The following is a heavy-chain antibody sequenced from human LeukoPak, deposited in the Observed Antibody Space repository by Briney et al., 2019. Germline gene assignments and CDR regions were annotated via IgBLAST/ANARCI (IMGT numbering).Heavy chain of an antibody. D-gene: IGHD3-9*01. Sequence: GGSLRLSCAASGFIFCSYNMNWVRQAPGKGLEWVSSITASSTAIYSADSVKGRFTISRDNAKNFLYLQMNSLRAEDTAVYYCARTYYDILTGYNPYFDYWGQGILVTVSS. CDR2: ITASSTAI. V-gene: IGHV3-21*01. CDR3: ARTYYDILTGYNPYFDY. J-gene: IGHJ4*02. CDR1: GFIFCSYN.